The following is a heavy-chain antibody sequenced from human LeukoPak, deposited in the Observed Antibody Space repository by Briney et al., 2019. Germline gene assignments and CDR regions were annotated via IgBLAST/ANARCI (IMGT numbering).Heavy chain of an antibody. D-gene: IGHD3-22*01. J-gene: IGHJ4*02. V-gene: IGHV3-23*01. CDR1: GFTFSSYA. CDR3: ASTGGHSSGYSSPGY. CDR2: ISGSGGST. Sequence: GGSLRLSCAASGFTFSSYAMSWVRQAPGKGLEWVSSISGSGGSTYYADSVKGRFTISRDNSKNTLYLQMNSLRAEDTAVYYCASTGGHSSGYSSPGYWGQETLVTASS.